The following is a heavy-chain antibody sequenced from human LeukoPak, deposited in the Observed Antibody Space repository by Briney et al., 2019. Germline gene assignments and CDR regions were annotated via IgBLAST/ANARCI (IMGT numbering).Heavy chain of an antibody. J-gene: IGHJ4*02. CDR1: GYTLTELS. D-gene: IGHD6-19*01. CDR2: FDPEDGET. V-gene: IGHV1-24*01. Sequence: ASVKVSCKVSGYTLTELSMHWVRQAPGKGLEWMGGFDPEDGETIYAQKFQGRVTMTEDTSTDTAYMELSSLRSEDTAVYYCATRAVAGTGPPYFDYWGQGTLVTVSS. CDR3: ATRAVAGTGPPYFDY.